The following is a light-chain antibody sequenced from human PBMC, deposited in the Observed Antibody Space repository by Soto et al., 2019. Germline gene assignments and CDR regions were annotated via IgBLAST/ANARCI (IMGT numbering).Light chain of an antibody. V-gene: IGKV3-11*01. CDR3: QQRSNWPSIT. CDR2: DAS. J-gene: IGKJ5*01. Sequence: EIVLTQSPATLSLYPGGRATLSCRASQSVSSYLAWYQQKPGQAPRLLIYDASNRATGIPARFSGSGSGTDFTLTINSLEPEDLAVYDCQQRSNWPSITFGHGTRLEIK. CDR1: QSVSSY.